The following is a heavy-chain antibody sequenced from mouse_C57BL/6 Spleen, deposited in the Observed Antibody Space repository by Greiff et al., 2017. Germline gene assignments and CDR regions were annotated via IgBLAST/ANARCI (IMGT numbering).Heavy chain of an antibody. CDR3: ASTGHGSSYAYFDY. V-gene: IGHV14-2*01. Sequence: DVKLQESGAELVKPGASVKLSCTASGFNIKDYYMHWVKQRTEQGLEWIGRIDPEDGETKYAPKFQGKATITADTSSNTAYLQLSSLTSEDTAVYYCASTGHGSSYAYFDYWGQGTTLTVSS. CDR1: GFNIKDYY. J-gene: IGHJ2*01. D-gene: IGHD1-1*01. CDR2: IDPEDGET.